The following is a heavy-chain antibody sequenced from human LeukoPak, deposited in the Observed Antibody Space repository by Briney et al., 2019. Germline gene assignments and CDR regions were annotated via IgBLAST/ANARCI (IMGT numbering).Heavy chain of an antibody. CDR1: GGSFSSYA. CDR2: IIPIFGTA. J-gene: IGHJ4*02. CDR3: ARGWLAETTVVTPYNY. Sequence: SVKVSCKASGGSFSSYAINWVRQAPGQGLEWMGGIIPIFGTAKYAEKFQDRVTITAVESMSTVYMELSSLRSGDTAVYYCARGWLAETTVVTPYNYWGQGTLVTVSS. D-gene: IGHD4-23*01. V-gene: IGHV1-69*13.